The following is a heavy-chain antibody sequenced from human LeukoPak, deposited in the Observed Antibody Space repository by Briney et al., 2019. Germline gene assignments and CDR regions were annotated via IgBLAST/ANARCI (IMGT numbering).Heavy chain of an antibody. Sequence: GSSLSLLCAAWGFTYSSFGMQWLRQARGRGGEGVADIWYDESNEFYADAVNSRFTISRENSKNMLFLQMNSVGAEDTAGYSCARVGAVSRVGYKYYGMDVWGQGTTVTVSS. CDR3: ARVGAVSRVGYKYYGMDV. J-gene: IGHJ6*02. D-gene: IGHD3-16*01. V-gene: IGHV3-33*01. CDR1: GFTYSSFG. CDR2: IWYDESNE.